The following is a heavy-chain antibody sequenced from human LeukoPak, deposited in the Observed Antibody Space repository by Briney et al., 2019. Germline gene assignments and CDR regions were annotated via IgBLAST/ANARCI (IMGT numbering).Heavy chain of an antibody. D-gene: IGHD3-3*01. Sequence: GSLRLSCAASGFTFSNAWMSWVRQAPGKGLEWIGEINHSGSAKYNPSLKSRVTLSIDKSKNQFSLNLNSVTAADTAVYYCARARRDSGFYKVDYWGQGTLVSVSS. CDR3: ARARRDSGFYKVDY. V-gene: IGHV4-34*01. J-gene: IGHJ4*02. CDR2: INHSGSA. CDR1: GFTFSNAW.